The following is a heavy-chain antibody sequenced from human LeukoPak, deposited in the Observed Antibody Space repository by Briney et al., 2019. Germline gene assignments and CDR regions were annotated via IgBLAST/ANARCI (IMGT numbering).Heavy chain of an antibody. CDR2: IWYDGSNK. Sequence: GGSLRLSCAASGFTFSSYSMNWVRQAPGKGLEWVAVIWYDGSNKYYADSVKGRFTISRDNSKNTLYLQMNSLRAEDTAVYCCARRYFDYWGQGTLVTVSS. J-gene: IGHJ4*02. CDR3: ARRYFDY. V-gene: IGHV3-33*08. CDR1: GFTFSSYS.